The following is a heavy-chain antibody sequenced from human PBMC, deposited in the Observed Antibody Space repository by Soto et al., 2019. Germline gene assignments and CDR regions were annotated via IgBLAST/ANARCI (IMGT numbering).Heavy chain of an antibody. CDR2: IIPILGIA. J-gene: IGHJ3*02. CDR3: ARVGSEGSGYSTDAFDI. V-gene: IGHV1-69*02. D-gene: IGHD3-22*01. CDR1: GGTFSSYT. Sequence: QVQLVQSGAEVKKPGSSVKVSCKASGGTFSSYTISWVRQAPGQGLEWMGRIIPILGIANYAQKFQGRVTITADKSTSTAYMELSSLRSEDTAVYYCARVGSEGSGYSTDAFDIWGQGTMVTVSS.